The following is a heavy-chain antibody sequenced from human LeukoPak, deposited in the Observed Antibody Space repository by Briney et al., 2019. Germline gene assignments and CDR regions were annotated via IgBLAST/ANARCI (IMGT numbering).Heavy chain of an antibody. CDR1: GFTFSSYS. J-gene: IGHJ4*02. V-gene: IGHV3-48*04. Sequence: GGSLRLSCAASGFTFSSYSMNWVRQAPGKGLEWVSYISSSSSTIYYADSVKGRFTISRDNAKNSLYLQMNSLRAEDTAVYYCAREPPDYGILTGYYIESYTWGQGTLVTVSS. D-gene: IGHD3-9*01. CDR2: ISSSSSTI. CDR3: AREPPDYGILTGYYIESYT.